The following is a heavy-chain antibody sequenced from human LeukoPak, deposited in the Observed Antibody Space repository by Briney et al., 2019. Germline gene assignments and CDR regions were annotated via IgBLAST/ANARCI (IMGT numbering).Heavy chain of an antibody. CDR1: GGSFSGYY. J-gene: IGHJ3*02. D-gene: IGHD1-26*01. CDR3: ARRRSGGYLNPFDI. CDR2: IYTSGST. V-gene: IGHV4-59*10. Sequence: SETLSLTCAVYGGSFSGYYWSWIRQPAGKGLEWIGRIYTSGSTNYNPSLKSRVTMSVDTSKKQFSLKLSSVTAADTAVYYCARRRSGGYLNPFDIWGQGTMVTVSS.